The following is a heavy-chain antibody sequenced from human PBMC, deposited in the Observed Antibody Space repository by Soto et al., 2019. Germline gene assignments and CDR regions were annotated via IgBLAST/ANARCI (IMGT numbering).Heavy chain of an antibody. J-gene: IGHJ6*02. V-gene: IGHV1-69*01. D-gene: IGHD6-13*01. CDR2: IIPIFGTA. CDR1: GGTFSSYA. Sequence: QVQLVQSGAEVKKPGSSVKVSCKASGGTFSSYAISWVRQAPGQGLEWMGGIIPIFGTANYAQKFQGRVTITADESTSTAYMELSSLRSEDTAVYYCASIRTYSSGWYDYYYYYGMDVWGQGTTVTVSS. CDR3: ASIRTYSSGWYDYYYYYGMDV.